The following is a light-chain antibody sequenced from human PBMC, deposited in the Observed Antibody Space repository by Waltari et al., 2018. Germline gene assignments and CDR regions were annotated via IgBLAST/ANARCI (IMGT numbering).Light chain of an antibody. Sequence: QSVLTQPPSASGTPGQRVTISCSGTSSNLGNNVVNWYQQVPGTAPKLLIYRNDLRALGLPAGVSASKSGTSASLAISGVQSEDEAEYYCASWDDSLNGHWVFGGGTKVTVL. CDR1: SSNLGNNV. CDR2: RND. J-gene: IGLJ3*02. CDR3: ASWDDSLNGHWV. V-gene: IGLV1-44*01.